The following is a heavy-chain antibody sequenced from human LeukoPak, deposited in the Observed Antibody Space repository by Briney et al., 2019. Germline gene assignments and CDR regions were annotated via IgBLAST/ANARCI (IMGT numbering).Heavy chain of an antibody. V-gene: IGHV4-61*09. CDR2: IYTSGST. CDR1: GGSISSGSYY. J-gene: IGHJ4*02. CDR3: AREEAFRSGYYGDLDY. D-gene: IGHD3-3*01. Sequence: SETLSLTCTVSGGSISSGSYYWSWIRQPAGKGLEWTGHIYTSGSTNYNPSLKSRVTISIDKSKSQFSLKLTSVTAADTAVYYCAREEAFRSGYYGDLDYWGQGTLVTVSS.